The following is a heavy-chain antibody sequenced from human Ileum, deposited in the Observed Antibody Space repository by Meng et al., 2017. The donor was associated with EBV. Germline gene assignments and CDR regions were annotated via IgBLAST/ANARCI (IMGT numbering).Heavy chain of an antibody. V-gene: IGHV4-61*03. CDR3: ARQRRRDGYSAQGQLDS. CDR1: XISVSGSYYY. CDR2: IYETGST. Sequence: QVQLQESGPGLVKSSATLSLTCPVXXISVSGSYYYWSWIRQPPGKEMEWIGYIYETGSTNYNPTLERRVTISKDTSKKYFSLKLTSVTPADTAIYYCARQRRRDGYSAQGQLDSWGQGTLVTVSS. J-gene: IGHJ4*02. D-gene: IGHD5-24*01.